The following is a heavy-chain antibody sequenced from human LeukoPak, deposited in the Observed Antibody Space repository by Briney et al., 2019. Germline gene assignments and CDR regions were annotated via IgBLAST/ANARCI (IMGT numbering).Heavy chain of an antibody. V-gene: IGHV1-2*02. J-gene: IGHJ6*03. D-gene: IGHD1-26*01. CDR3: ARGGRGSYSPDGYHYYYMDV. CDR1: GYTFTGYY. Sequence: ASVKVSCKASGYTFTGYYMHWVRQAPGQGLEWMGWINPNSGGTNYAQKFQGRVTMTRDTSISTAYMELSRLRSDDTAVYYCARGGRGSYSPDGYHYYYMDVWGKGTTVTVSS. CDR2: INPNSGGT.